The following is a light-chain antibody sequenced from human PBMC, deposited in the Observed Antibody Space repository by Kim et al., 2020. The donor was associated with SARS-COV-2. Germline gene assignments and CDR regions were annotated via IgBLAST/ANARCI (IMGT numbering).Light chain of an antibody. CDR1: SSDVGGYNY. V-gene: IGLV2-14*03. CDR2: DVS. J-gene: IGLJ2*01. CDR3: SSYTSSSTYVV. Sequence: QSITISCTETSSDVGGYNYVSWYQQHPGKAPKLMIYDVSNRPSGVSNRFSGSKSGNTASLTISGLQAEDEADYYCSSYTSSSTYVVFGGGTKLTVL.